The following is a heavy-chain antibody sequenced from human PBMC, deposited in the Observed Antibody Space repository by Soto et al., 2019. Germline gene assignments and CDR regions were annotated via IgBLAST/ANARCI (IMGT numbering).Heavy chain of an antibody. J-gene: IGHJ4*02. CDR3: ARDRCADEPMDY. CDR2: IWYNGREK. V-gene: IGHV3-33*01. Sequence: QVQLVESGGVVVQPGRSLRLSCAASGFTFKNYAFHWVRKAPGKGLEWVAVIWYNGREKYHADSVKGRYTISRDNSNNTLYLQMNSLRLEDTAGYHWARDRCADEPMDYWGQGTRVTVSP. CDR1: GFTFKNYA. D-gene: IGHD2-2*03.